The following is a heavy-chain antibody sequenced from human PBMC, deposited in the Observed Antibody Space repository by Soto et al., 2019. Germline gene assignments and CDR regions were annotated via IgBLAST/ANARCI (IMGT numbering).Heavy chain of an antibody. CDR2: IWYDGSNK. D-gene: IGHD2-2*01. CDR3: ARETLPADMLFWFDP. CDR1: GFTFSSYG. J-gene: IGHJ5*02. V-gene: IGHV3-33*01. Sequence: QVQLVESGGGVVQPGRSLRLSCAASGFTFSSYGMHWVRQAPGKGLEWVAVIWYDGSNKYYADSVKGRFTISRDNSKNTLYLQMNSQRAKNTAVYYCARETLPADMLFWFDPWGQGTLVTVSS.